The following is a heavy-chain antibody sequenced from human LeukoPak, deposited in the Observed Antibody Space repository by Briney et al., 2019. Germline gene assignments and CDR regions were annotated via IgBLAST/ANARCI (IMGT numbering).Heavy chain of an antibody. CDR2: TNWDGAST. D-gene: IGHD2-2*01. V-gene: IGHV3-20*04. Sequence: PAGSLRLSCAASGFRFDDYGMSWVRHVPGEGLDWVSGTNWDGASTGYADSVKGRVTISRDNVKNCLYLQMNSLRVEDTALYFCGRVYCSTTSCYDYYDYYMDVWGKGTTLTVSS. CDR1: GFRFDDYG. J-gene: IGHJ6*03. CDR3: GRVYCSTTSCYDYYDYYMDV.